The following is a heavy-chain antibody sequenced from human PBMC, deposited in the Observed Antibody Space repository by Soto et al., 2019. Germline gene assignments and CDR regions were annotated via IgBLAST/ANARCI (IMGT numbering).Heavy chain of an antibody. CDR1: GGSFSGYY. V-gene: IGHV4-34*01. D-gene: IGHD5-18*01. Sequence: QVQLQQRGAGLLKPSETLSLTCAVYGGSFSGYYWSWIRPPPGKGLEWFGEVNHSGSTNYNPSLKSRVTISVDTSKNQFSLKLSSVTAADTAVYYCARGVRIQLWFKPYYFDYWGQGTLVTVSS. CDR2: VNHSGST. CDR3: ARGVRIQLWFKPYYFDY. J-gene: IGHJ4*02.